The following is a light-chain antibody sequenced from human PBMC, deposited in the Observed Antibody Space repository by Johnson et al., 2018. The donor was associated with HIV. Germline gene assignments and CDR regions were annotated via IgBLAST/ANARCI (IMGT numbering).Light chain of an antibody. CDR2: RNN. J-gene: IGLJ1*01. Sequence: QPLLTQPPSASGTPGQRVTISCSGSSSNIGSNTVNWYQQLPGTAPKLLIYRNNQRPSGVPDRFSGSKSGTSASLAIRGLQAEDEADYYCGTYDTSLSAGGVFGTGTKVSVL. CDR1: SSNIGSNT. V-gene: IGLV1-44*01. CDR3: GTYDTSLSAGGV.